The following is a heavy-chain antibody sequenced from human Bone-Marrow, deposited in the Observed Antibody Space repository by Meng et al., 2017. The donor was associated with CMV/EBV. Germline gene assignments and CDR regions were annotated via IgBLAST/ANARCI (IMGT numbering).Heavy chain of an antibody. CDR1: GGSISSSSYY. Sequence: SETLSLTCTVSGGSISSSSYYWGWIRQPPGKGLEWIGSIYYSGSTYYNPSLKSRVTISVDTSKNQFSLKLSSVTAADTAVYYCARGRRSGSSSWLTHHQYFDYWGQGTLVTVSS. CDR3: ARGRRSGSSSWLTHHQYFDY. J-gene: IGHJ4*02. CDR2: IYYSGST. D-gene: IGHD6-13*01. V-gene: IGHV4-39*01.